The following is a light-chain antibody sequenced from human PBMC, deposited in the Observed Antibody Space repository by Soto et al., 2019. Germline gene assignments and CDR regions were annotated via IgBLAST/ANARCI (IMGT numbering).Light chain of an antibody. Sequence: QPVLTQPPSVSAAPGQQVTISCSGSSSNIGNNYVSWYQQLPGTAPKLLIYENNKRPSGIPDRFSGSKSGTSATLGITGLQTGDEADYYCGTWDDSLSGGVFGGGTKVTVL. CDR1: SSNIGNNY. CDR3: GTWDDSLSGGV. CDR2: ENN. V-gene: IGLV1-51*02. J-gene: IGLJ3*02.